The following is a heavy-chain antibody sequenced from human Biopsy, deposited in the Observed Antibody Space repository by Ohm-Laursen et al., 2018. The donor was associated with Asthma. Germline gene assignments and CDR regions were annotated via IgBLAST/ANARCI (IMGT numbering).Heavy chain of an antibody. CDR3: ARCQVGYSSGWSLLLKKIHYSGMDV. J-gene: IGHJ6*02. D-gene: IGHD6-19*01. V-gene: IGHV1-69*01. Sequence: GSSVKVSCKAPGGTLRNFAFSWVRQAPGQGLEWLGGIMTVFGTTNYAQKFQGRVTITADESTSTAYMEVTSLRSEDTAIYYCARCQVGYSSGWSLLLKKIHYSGMDVWGQGTAVTVSS. CDR2: IMTVFGTT. CDR1: GGTLRNFA.